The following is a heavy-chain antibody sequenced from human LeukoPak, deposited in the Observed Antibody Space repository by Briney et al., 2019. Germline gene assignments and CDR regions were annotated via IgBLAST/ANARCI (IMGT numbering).Heavy chain of an antibody. D-gene: IGHD3-10*01. CDR3: ARDRMVRGVIIFSFDY. J-gene: IGHJ4*02. V-gene: IGHV1-69*05. CDR1: GGTFSSYA. CDR2: IIPIFGIA. Sequence: SVKVSCKASGGTFSSYAISWVRQAPGQGLEWMGRIIPIFGIANYAQKFQGRVTITTDESTSTAYMELSSLRSEDTAVYYCARDRMVRGVIIFSFDYWGQGTLVTVSS.